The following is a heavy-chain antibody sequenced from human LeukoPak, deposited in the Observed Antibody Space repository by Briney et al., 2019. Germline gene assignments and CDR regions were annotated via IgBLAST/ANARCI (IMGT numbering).Heavy chain of an antibody. Sequence: SETLSLTCTVSGGSISSYYWSWIRQPAGKGLEWIGRIYTSGSTNYNASLKSRVSMSVDTSKNQFSLKLSSVTAADTAVYYCARCDGVVPAAPNYYYYMDVWGKGTTVTVSS. CDR2: IYTSGST. CDR3: ARCDGVVPAAPNYYYYMDV. J-gene: IGHJ6*03. CDR1: GGSISSYY. D-gene: IGHD2-2*01. V-gene: IGHV4-4*07.